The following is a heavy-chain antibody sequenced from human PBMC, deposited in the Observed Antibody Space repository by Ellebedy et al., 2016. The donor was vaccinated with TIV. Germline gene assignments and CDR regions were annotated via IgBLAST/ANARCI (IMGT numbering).Heavy chain of an antibody. CDR3: ARDQGWAYPGSTRFDY. J-gene: IGHJ4*03. V-gene: IGHV3-21*01. CDR1: GFPFSSYN. Sequence: PGGSLRLSCAVSGFPFSSYNMNWIRQAPGKGLEWVSAVNSVSTSMFYADSVKGRFTVSRDNAKNSLYLQMSNLRAEDTAVYYCARDQGWAYPGSTRFDYWGQGTLVTVSS. CDR2: VNSVSTSM. D-gene: IGHD3-10*01.